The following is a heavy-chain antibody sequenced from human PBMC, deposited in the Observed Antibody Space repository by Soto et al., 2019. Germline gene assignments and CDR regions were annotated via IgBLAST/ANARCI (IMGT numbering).Heavy chain of an antibody. J-gene: IGHJ5*02. Sequence: SETLSLTCAVSGGSISSGGYSWSWFRQPPGKGLEWIGYIYHSGSTYYNPSLKSRVTISVDRSKNQFSLKLSSVTAADTAVYYCARVPDRWGQGTLVTVSS. CDR3: ARVPDR. CDR2: IYHSGST. CDR1: GGSISSGGYS. V-gene: IGHV4-30-2*01. D-gene: IGHD2-2*01.